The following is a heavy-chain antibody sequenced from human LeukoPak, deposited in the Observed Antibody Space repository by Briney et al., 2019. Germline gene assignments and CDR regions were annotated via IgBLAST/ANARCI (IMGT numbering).Heavy chain of an antibody. J-gene: IGHJ4*02. CDR2: ISAYNGNT. CDR3: ARSIRGTAMATFDY. CDR1: GYTFTSYG. Sequence: ASVKVSCKASGYTFTSYGISWVRQAPGQGLEWRGWISAYNGNTNYAQKLQGRVTMTTDTSTSTAYMELRSLRSDDTAVYYCARSIRGTAMATFDYWGQGTLVTVSS. D-gene: IGHD5-18*01. V-gene: IGHV1-18*01.